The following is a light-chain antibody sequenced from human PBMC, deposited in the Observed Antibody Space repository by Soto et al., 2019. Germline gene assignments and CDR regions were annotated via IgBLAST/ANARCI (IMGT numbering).Light chain of an antibody. V-gene: IGKV3-15*01. CDR1: QSISTN. CDR2: RAS. CDR3: QQYYGSPYT. Sequence: EIVMTQSPPTLSVSPGERATLSCRASQSISTNVAWFQQKPGQAPSLLIFRASIRASGVPARFSGSGSGTEFTLTISSLQSEDVAVYYCQQYYGSPYTFGQGTKLEIK. J-gene: IGKJ2*01.